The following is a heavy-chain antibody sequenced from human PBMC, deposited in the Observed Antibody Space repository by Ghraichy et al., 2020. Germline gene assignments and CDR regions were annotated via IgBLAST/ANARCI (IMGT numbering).Heavy chain of an antibody. CDR1: GGSISSYY. CDR3: ARAGGQLEYYYYDGMDV. CDR2: IYYSGST. J-gene: IGHJ6*02. V-gene: IGHV4-59*01. Sequence: SETLSLTCTVSGGSISSYYWSWIRQPPGKGLEWIGYIYYSGSTNYNPSLKSRVTISVDTSKNQFSLKLSSVTAADTAVYYCARAGGQLEYYYYDGMDVWGQGTTVTVSS. D-gene: IGHD2-2*01.